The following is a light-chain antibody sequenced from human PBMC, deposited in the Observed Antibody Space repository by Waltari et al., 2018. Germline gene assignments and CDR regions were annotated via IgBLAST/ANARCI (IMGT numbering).Light chain of an antibody. CDR2: DVT. V-gene: IGLV2-8*01. CDR1: NNDVGAYQY. CDR3: CSYAGADSLL. Sequence: QSALTQPPSASGSLGQSVTIPCTGTNNDVGAYQYVPWYQQYPGKAPKLLIYDVTKRPSGVSDRFPGSKSGRTASLTVSGLQPEDEAIYSCCSYAGADSLLFGGGTKLTVL. J-gene: IGLJ3*02.